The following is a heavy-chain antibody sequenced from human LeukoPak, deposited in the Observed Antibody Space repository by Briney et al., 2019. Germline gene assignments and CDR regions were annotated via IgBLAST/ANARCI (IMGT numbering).Heavy chain of an antibody. D-gene: IGHD2-2*01. CDR1: GFTGSSNY. V-gene: IGHV3-53*01. J-gene: IGHJ4*02. Sequence: PGGSLRLSCAASGFTGSSNYMSGVRHAPGDGLEWLSVIYVGGSTFYADSVKGRFTISRDNSKNTLYLQMNSLRADDTAVYYCARDHRNAGVFDYWGQGTLVTVSS. CDR3: ARDHRNAGVFDY. CDR2: IYVGGST.